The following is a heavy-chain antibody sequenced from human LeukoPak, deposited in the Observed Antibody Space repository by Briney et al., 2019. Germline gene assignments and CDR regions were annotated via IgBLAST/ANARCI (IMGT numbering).Heavy chain of an antibody. D-gene: IGHD6-19*01. CDR2: ISYDGSNK. CDR3: ARGKTIAVAGSLGY. V-gene: IGHV3-30*03. J-gene: IGHJ4*02. Sequence: TGRSLRLSCAASGFTFSSYGMHWVRQAPGKGLEWVAVISYDGSNKYYADSVKGRFTISRDNSKNTLYLQMNSLRAEDTAVYYCARGKTIAVAGSLGYWGQGTLVTVSS. CDR1: GFTFSSYG.